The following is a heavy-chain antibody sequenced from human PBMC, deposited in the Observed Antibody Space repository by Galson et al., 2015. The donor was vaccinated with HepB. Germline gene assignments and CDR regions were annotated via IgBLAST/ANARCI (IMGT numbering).Heavy chain of an antibody. V-gene: IGHV3-13*05. CDR1: GFTFSSYD. Sequence: SLRLSCAASGFTFSSYDMHWVRQATGKGLEWVSAIGTAGDPYYPGSVKGRFTISRENAKNSLYLQMNSLRAGDTAVYYCARGNYDSSGYYYVYDYWGQGTLVTVSS. D-gene: IGHD3-22*01. CDR3: ARGNYDSSGYYYVYDY. J-gene: IGHJ4*02. CDR2: IGTAGDP.